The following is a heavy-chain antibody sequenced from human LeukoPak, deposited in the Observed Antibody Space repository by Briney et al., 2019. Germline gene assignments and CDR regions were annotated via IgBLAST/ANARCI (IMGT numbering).Heavy chain of an antibody. J-gene: IGHJ3*01. CDR3: AKDRSSSWYEHDAFDV. V-gene: IGHV3-23*01. D-gene: IGHD6-13*01. Sequence: GRSLRLSCAASGFTFSSYGMHWVRQAPGKGLEGVSAISGSGGSTYYADSVKGRFTISRDNSKNTLYLQMNSLRAEDTAVYYCAKDRSSSWYEHDAFDVWGQGTMVTVSS. CDR2: ISGSGGST. CDR1: GFTFSSYG.